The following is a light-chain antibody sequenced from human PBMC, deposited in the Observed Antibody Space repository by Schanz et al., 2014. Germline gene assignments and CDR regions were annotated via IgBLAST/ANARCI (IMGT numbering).Light chain of an antibody. Sequence: EVVLTQSPATLSVSPGERVTLSCRASQSVTSTYLAWFQQKAAQAPRLLIYDASNRATGIPARFSGSGSGTDFTLTISSLEPEDFAVYYCQQRSNWPPSFGPGTKVDIK. CDR1: QSVTSTY. CDR2: DAS. J-gene: IGKJ3*01. V-gene: IGKV3-11*01. CDR3: QQRSNWPPS.